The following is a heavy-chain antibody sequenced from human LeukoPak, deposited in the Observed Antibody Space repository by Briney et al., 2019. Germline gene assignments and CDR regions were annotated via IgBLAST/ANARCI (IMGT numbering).Heavy chain of an antibody. Sequence: SETLSLTCTVSGGSTSGYFWSWIRQPAGKGLEWIGRIYSSGINNYNPSLKGRVTMSLDTSKNHLSLNLSSVTAADTAVYYCAREPTSGREPTSGRPLDYWGQGTLVTVS. CDR1: GGSTSGYF. V-gene: IGHV4-4*07. CDR3: AREPTSGREPTSGRPLDY. D-gene: IGHD5-12*01. CDR2: IYSSGIN. J-gene: IGHJ4*02.